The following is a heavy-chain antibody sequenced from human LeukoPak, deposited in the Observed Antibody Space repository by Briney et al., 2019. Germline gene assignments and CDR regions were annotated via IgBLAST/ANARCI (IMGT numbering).Heavy chain of an antibody. D-gene: IGHD6-19*01. J-gene: IGHJ4*02. CDR2: IYHSGST. Sequence: SETLSLTCAVSGGSISSSNWWSWVRQPPGKGLEWIGEIYHSGSTNYNPSLKSRVTISVDKSKNQFSLKLSSVTAADTAAYYCANIAVAGQFFDYWGQGTLVTVSS. CDR1: GGSISSSNW. V-gene: IGHV4-4*02. CDR3: ANIAVAGQFFDY.